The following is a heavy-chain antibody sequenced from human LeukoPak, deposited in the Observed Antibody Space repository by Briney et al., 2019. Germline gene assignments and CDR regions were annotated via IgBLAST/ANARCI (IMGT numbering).Heavy chain of an antibody. J-gene: IGHJ4*02. D-gene: IGHD1-26*01. CDR3: ARAYWGSYGDY. CDR2: ISYAGSNK. Sequence: GRSLRLSCAASGFTSSSYAIHWVRQAAGKGLEWVAVISYAGSNKYYADSVKGRFTISRDNSKNTLYLQMNSLRAEDTAVYYCARAYWGSYGDYWGQGTLVTVSS. V-gene: IGHV3-30-3*01. CDR1: GFTSSSYA.